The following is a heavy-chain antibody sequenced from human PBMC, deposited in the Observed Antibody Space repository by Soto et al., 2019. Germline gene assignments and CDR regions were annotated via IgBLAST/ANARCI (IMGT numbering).Heavy chain of an antibody. D-gene: IGHD2-2*01. CDR2: IYYSGST. CDR3: ERDLGKYCSSNSCYSYYGMDV. CDR1: GGSISSGGYY. J-gene: IGHJ6*02. Sequence: SETLSLTCTVSGGSISSGGYYWSWIRQHPGKGLEWIGYIYYSGSTYYNPSLKSRVTISVDTSKNQFSLKLSSVTAADTAVYYCERDLGKYCSSNSCYSYYGMDVWGQGTTVTVSS. V-gene: IGHV4-31*03.